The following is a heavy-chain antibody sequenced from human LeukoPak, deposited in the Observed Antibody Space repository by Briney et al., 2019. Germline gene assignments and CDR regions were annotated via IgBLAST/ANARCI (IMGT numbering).Heavy chain of an antibody. Sequence: GESLKISFKGSGYRFTSYWIGWVRPMPGKGLEWMGIIYPGDSDTRYSPSFKGQVTISAPKSISTAYLQWSSLKTSDTAMYYCTRRMVPGGFDYWGQGTLVTVSS. D-gene: IGHD3-10*01. CDR2: IYPGDSDT. CDR1: GYRFTSYW. J-gene: IGHJ4*02. V-gene: IGHV5-51*01. CDR3: TRRMVPGGFDY.